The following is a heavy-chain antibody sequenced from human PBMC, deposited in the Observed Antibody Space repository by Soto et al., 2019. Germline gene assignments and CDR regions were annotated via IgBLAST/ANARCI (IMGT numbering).Heavy chain of an antibody. CDR1: GYTFTSYG. CDR2: ISAYNGNT. V-gene: IGHV1-18*01. J-gene: IGHJ6*02. D-gene: IGHD2-2*01. CDR3: AREDCISTSCFYGMDV. Sequence: GASLKVSCKASGYTFTSYGISWVRQAPGQGLEWMGWISAYNGNTNYAQKLQGRVTMTTDTSTSTAYMELRSLRSDDTAVYYCAREDCISTSCFYGMDVWGQGTTVTVS.